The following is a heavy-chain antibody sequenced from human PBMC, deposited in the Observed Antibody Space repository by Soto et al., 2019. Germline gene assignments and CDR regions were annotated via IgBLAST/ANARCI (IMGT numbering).Heavy chain of an antibody. CDR1: GVTFSRYA. J-gene: IGHJ6*02. V-gene: IGHV3-23*01. D-gene: IGHD2-15*01. CDR3: AKEKIVAAKYYGMDV. Sequence: GSLRLSGATSGVTFSRYAMNWVRQAPGKGLEWVSHISGNGGSTYYADSVKGRFTISRDNSKNTLYLQMNSLRAEDTAVYYCAKEKIVAAKYYGMDVWGQGTTVTVSS. CDR2: ISGNGGST.